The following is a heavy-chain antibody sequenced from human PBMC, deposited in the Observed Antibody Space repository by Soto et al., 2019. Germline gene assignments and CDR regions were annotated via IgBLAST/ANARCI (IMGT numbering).Heavy chain of an antibody. CDR3: AILFAVAGRKGYFDL. J-gene: IGHJ2*01. CDR1: GGTFSSYT. CDR2: IIPILGIA. V-gene: IGHV1-69*02. D-gene: IGHD6-19*01. Sequence: QVQLVQSGAEVKKPGSSVKVSCKASGGTFSSYTISWVRQAPGQGLEWMGRIIPILGIANYAQKFQGRVTITADKSTSTAYMELSSLSSEDTAVYYCAILFAVAGRKGYFDLWGRGTLVTVSS.